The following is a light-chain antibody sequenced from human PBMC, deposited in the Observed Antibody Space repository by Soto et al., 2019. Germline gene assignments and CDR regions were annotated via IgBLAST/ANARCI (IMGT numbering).Light chain of an antibody. V-gene: IGLV2-14*01. CDR3: NSYTSSSTHV. J-gene: IGLJ1*01. Sequence: QSALTQPASVSGSPGQSITISCTGSSLDVGGHNHVSWYQQHPGKAPKLIIYEVGNRPSGVSNRFSGSKSGNTASLTISGFQAEDEADYYCNSYTSSSTHVFGTGTKLTVL. CDR2: EVG. CDR1: SLDVGGHNH.